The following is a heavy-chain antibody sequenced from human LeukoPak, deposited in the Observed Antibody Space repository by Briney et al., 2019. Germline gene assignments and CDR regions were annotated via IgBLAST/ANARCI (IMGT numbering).Heavy chain of an antibody. CDR2: ISSSSSTI. CDR1: GFTFSSYS. CDR3: ARDSSYYGSGNYYNGFNWFDS. Sequence: GGSLRLSCAASGFTFSSYSMNWVRQAPGKGLEWVSYISSSSSTIYYADSVKGRFTISRDNAKNSLYLQMNSLRAEDTAVYYRARDSSYYGSGNYYNGFNWFDSWGQGTLVTVSS. V-gene: IGHV3-48*01. J-gene: IGHJ5*01. D-gene: IGHD3-10*01.